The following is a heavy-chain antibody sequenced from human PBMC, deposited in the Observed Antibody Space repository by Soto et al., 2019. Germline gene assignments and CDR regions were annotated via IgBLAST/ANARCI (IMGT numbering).Heavy chain of an antibody. CDR3: ASRHSSPYFDY. V-gene: IGHV4-39*01. J-gene: IGHJ4*02. CDR1: GDSMSSGTYH. Sequence: SETLSLTCSVSGDSMSSGTYHWDWIRQPPGKGLEWIGTIYYSGTTHYNPSLKSRVTISVDTSKSQFFLNLSSVTAADTAVYYCASRHSSPYFDYWGQGTLVTVSS. D-gene: IGHD6-13*01. CDR2: IYYSGTT.